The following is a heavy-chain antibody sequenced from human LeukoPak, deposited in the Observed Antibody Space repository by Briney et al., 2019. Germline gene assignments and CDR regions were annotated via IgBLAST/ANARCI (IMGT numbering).Heavy chain of an antibody. J-gene: IGHJ1*01. Sequence: PGGSLRLSCAASGFTFSNSAMSWVRQGPGKGLEWVSGISVNGGLSYYSNSVKGRFTISRDDSKNTLFLQMNGLRAEDTAVYYWARKSASADKPHFAHGGQGTQVTVSA. CDR1: GFTFSNSA. CDR2: ISVNGGLS. V-gene: IGHV3-23*01. CDR3: ARKSASADKPHFAH. D-gene: IGHD2-21*01.